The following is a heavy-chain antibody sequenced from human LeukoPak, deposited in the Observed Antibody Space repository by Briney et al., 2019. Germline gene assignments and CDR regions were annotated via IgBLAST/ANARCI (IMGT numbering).Heavy chain of an antibody. D-gene: IGHD3-3*01. CDR3: ARGFGYDFWSGYYLDY. CDR2: IYYSGST. Sequence: SETLSLTCAVYGGSFSGYYWSWIRQPPGKGLEWIGYIYYSGSTNYNPSLKSRVTISVDTSKNKFSLKLSSVTAADTAVYYCARGFGYDFWSGYYLDYWGQGTLVTVSS. V-gene: IGHV4-59*01. CDR1: GGSFSGYY. J-gene: IGHJ4*02.